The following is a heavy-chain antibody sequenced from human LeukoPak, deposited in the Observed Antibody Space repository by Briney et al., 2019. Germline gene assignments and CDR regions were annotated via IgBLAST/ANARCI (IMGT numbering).Heavy chain of an antibody. D-gene: IGHD3-10*01. CDR2: MYYSGST. J-gene: IGHJ6*03. Sequence: SETLSLTCTVSGGSISRSSYYWGWIRQPPGKGLEWIGSMYYSGSTFYNPSLKSRVTILVDTSKNQFSLKLSSVTAADTAVYYCARDYGSGRRYYYMDVWGKGTTVTVSS. V-gene: IGHV4-39*07. CDR3: ARDYGSGRRYYYMDV. CDR1: GGSISRSSYY.